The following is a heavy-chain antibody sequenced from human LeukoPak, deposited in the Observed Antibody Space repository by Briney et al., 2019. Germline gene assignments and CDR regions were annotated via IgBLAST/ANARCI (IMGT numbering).Heavy chain of an antibody. Sequence: SETLFLTCTVSGGSISSHYWSWIRQPPGKGLEWIGYIYYSGSTNYNPSLKSRVTISVDTSKNQFSLKLSSVTAADTAVYYCARGHCSSTSCSRNWFDPWGQGTLVTVSS. D-gene: IGHD2-2*01. J-gene: IGHJ5*02. CDR1: GGSISSHY. V-gene: IGHV4-59*11. CDR2: IYYSGST. CDR3: ARGHCSSTSCSRNWFDP.